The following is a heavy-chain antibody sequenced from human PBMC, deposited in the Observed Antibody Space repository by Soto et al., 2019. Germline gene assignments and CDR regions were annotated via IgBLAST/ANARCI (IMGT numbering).Heavy chain of an antibody. Sequence: EVQLVESGGGLVKPGGSLRLSCAASGFTFSSYSMNWVRQAPGKGLEWVSSISSSSSYIYYADSVKGRFTISRDNAKTSLYRKINTRGAEDRVVYYCARNIAFCSGGSAYYYSYYMAVWAKGTPATFSS. D-gene: IGHD2-15*01. CDR3: ARNIAFCSGGSAYYYSYYMAV. J-gene: IGHJ6*03. CDR1: GFTFSSYS. V-gene: IGHV3-21*01. CDR2: ISSSSSYI.